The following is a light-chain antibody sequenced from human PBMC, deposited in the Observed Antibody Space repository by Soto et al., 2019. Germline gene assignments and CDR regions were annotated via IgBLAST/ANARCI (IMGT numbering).Light chain of an antibody. CDR2: DNN. V-gene: IGLV1-51*01. Sequence: QSVLTQPPSVSAAPGQKVTISCSGNSSNIGIIFLSWYQQLPGTAPKLLFYDNNKRPSGIFDRFSGSNSGTSATLGFTGLQTGDEADYYCGTWDSSLSAVFGTGTKVTVL. J-gene: IGLJ1*01. CDR3: GTWDSSLSAV. CDR1: SSNIGIIF.